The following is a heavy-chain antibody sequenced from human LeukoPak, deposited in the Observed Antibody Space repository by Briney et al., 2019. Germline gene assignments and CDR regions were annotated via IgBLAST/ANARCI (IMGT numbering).Heavy chain of an antibody. Sequence: GGSLRLSCAASGFTFSGYAMSWVRQAPGKGLEWVSALDIGGSSTYYADSVKGRFTISRDNFKSTLYLQMNSLRAEDTALYYCAKDRLTIDAFDIWGQGTMVTVSS. V-gene: IGHV3-23*05. D-gene: IGHD4/OR15-4a*01. CDR1: GFTFSGYA. J-gene: IGHJ3*02. CDR2: LDIGGSST. CDR3: AKDRLTIDAFDI.